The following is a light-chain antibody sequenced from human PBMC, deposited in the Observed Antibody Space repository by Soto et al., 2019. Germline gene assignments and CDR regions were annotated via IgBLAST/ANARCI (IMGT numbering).Light chain of an antibody. J-gene: IGKJ2*01. CDR3: QQYNIWPPYT. CDR1: QSVGRN. CDR2: GAS. V-gene: IGKV3-15*01. Sequence: ETVMTQSPATLSVSPGERATLSCRASQSVGRNLAWYQQKAGQAPRLLIYGASTRAIGIPARFSGTGSETEFTLTISGLQSEDFAVYYCQQYNIWPPYTFGQGTKLEI.